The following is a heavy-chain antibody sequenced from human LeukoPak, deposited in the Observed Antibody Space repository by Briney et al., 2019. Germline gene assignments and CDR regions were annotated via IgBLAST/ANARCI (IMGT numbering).Heavy chain of an antibody. V-gene: IGHV4-30-4*01. CDR2: IYYSGST. J-gene: IGHJ3*02. CDR3: ATNYGGVDAFDI. Sequence: ASQTLSLTCTVSGGSISSGDYYWSWIRQPPGKGLEWIGYIYYSGSTYYNPSLKSRVTISVDTSKNQFSLKLSSVTAADTAVYYCATNYGGVDAFDIWGQGTMVTVSS. D-gene: IGHD4-23*01. CDR1: GGSISSGDYY.